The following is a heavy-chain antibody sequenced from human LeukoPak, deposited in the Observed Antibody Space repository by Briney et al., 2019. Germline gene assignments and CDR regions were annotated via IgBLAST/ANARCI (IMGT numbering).Heavy chain of an antibody. D-gene: IGHD1-26*01. CDR1: GYTLTQLV. CDR3: ATSSGTYFLY. CDR2: FDPEDGET. V-gene: IGHV1-24*01. Sequence: ASVKVSCKVSGYTLTQLVIHWVRQAPGKGLEWMGGFDPEDGETIYAQKFQDRVTMPEDRSTDTAYMELSSLRSEDTAFYYCATSSGTYFLYWGQGTLVTVSS. J-gene: IGHJ4*02.